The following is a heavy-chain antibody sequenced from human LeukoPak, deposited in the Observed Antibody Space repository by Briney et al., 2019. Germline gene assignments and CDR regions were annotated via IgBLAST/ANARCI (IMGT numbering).Heavy chain of an antibody. CDR2: IRYDGNNK. CDR1: GFTFSTYG. CDR3: AKNPGDYYDSSGVFDY. V-gene: IGHV3-30*02. Sequence: GGSLRLSCAASGFTFSTYGMHWVRPAPGKGLEWVAFIRYDGNNKYYADSVKGRFTISRDNSKNTLYLQTNSLRAEDTAVYYCAKNPGDYYDSSGVFDYWGQGTLVTVSS. D-gene: IGHD3-22*01. J-gene: IGHJ4*02.